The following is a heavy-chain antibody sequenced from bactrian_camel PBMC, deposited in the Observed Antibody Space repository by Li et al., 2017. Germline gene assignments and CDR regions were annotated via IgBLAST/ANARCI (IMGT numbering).Heavy chain of an antibody. CDR3: ALDPGAAHCNGGSWTAATLGIF. CDR2: IYTGRGFSTT. D-gene: IGHD6*01. V-gene: IGHV3S1*01. Sequence: HVQLVESGGGSVQAGGSLRLSCAPSAYMYSTFCMAWVRQAPGKEREGIAVIYTGRGFSTTDYADAVKGRFTISKDNAKNIMYLQMNGLKPEDTAVYYCALDPGAAHCNGGSWTAATLGIFWGQGTQVTVS. CDR1: AYMYSTFC. J-gene: IGHJ4*01.